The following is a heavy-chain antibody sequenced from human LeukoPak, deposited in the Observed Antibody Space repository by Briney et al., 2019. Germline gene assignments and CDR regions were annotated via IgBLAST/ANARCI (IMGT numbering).Heavy chain of an antibody. CDR1: GFTVSINY. J-gene: IGHJ6*02. V-gene: IGHV3-53*01. D-gene: IGHD3-9*01. Sequence: GGSLRLSCAASGFTVSINYMSWVRQAPGKGLEWVSVIYSGGSTYYADSVKGRFTISRDNAKNSLYLQMNSLRAEDTAVYYCARDMKTGYAYYYGMDVWGQGTTVTVSS. CDR3: ARDMKTGYAYYYGMDV. CDR2: IYSGGST.